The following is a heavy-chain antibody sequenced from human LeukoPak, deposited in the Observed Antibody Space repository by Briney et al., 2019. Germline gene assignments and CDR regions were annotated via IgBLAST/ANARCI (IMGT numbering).Heavy chain of an antibody. D-gene: IGHD1-7*01. J-gene: IGHJ3*02. CDR3: ARDSLELRGKGENDFDI. Sequence: ASVKVSCKASGYTFTSYYMHWVRQAPGQGLEWMGIINPSGGSTSYAQKFQGRVTMTRDTSTSTVYMELSSLRSEDTAVYYCARDSLELRGKGENDFDIWGQGTMVTVSS. V-gene: IGHV1-46*01. CDR1: GYTFTSYY. CDR2: INPSGGST.